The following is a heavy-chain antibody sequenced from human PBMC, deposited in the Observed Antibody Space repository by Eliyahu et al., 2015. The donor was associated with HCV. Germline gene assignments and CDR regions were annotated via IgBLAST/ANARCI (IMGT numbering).Heavy chain of an antibody. V-gene: IGHV3-74*01. CDR3: VRAGTGVSSSWYRPYDY. Sequence: EVQLVESGGGLVQPGGSLRLSCAASGFXFSSYWMXWVRQAPGKGLVWVSRINSDGSSTSYADFVKGRFTLSRDNAKNTLYLQMNSLRAEDTAVYYCVRAGTGVSSSWYRPYDYWGQGTLVTVSS. CDR1: GFXFSSYW. D-gene: IGHD6-13*01. CDR2: INSDGSST. J-gene: IGHJ4*02.